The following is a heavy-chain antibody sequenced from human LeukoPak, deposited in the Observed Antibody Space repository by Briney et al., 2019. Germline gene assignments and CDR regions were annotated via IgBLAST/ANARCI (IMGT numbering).Heavy chain of an antibody. D-gene: IGHD3-10*01. CDR2: IIPIFGIA. V-gene: IGHV1-69*04. CDR3: ARDRAVWCGEFSHYYYGMDV. CDR1: GGTFSIYA. J-gene: IGHJ6*02. Sequence: SVKVSCKASGGTFSIYAISWVRQAPGQGLEWMGRIIPIFGIANYAQKFQGRVTITADKSTSTAYMELSSLRSEDTAVYYCARDRAVWCGEFSHYYYGMDVWGQGTTVTVSS.